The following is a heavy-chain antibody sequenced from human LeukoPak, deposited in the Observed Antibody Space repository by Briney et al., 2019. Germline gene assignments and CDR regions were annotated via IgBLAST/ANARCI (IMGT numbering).Heavy chain of an antibody. Sequence: ASVKVSRTASGYMFTGYYMHWVRQAPGQGPEWMGVIHPSDGSTSYAPKFQGRVTMTRDTSTTTVYMELSSLTSEDTAVYYCSRGGSSSYYFDYWGQGTLVTVSS. J-gene: IGHJ4*02. D-gene: IGHD6-13*01. CDR1: GYMFTGYY. V-gene: IGHV1-46*01. CDR3: SRGGSSSYYFDY. CDR2: IHPSDGST.